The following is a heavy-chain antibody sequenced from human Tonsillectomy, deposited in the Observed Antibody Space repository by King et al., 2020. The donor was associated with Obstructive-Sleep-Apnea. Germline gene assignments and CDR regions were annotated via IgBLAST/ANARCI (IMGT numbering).Heavy chain of an antibody. CDR3: ARHPHITTPGIYV. V-gene: IGHV5-51*01. CDR1: GYNFPSYW. Sequence: VQLVESGAEVKEPGESLKISCQGSGYNFPSYWIGWVRQMPGKGLEWMGIIYPGDSDTRYSPSFQGQVTISADKSISTAYLQWSSLKASDTAIYYCARHPHITTPGIYVWSQGTTVIVSS. D-gene: IGHD1-14*01. CDR2: IYPGDSDT. J-gene: IGHJ6*02.